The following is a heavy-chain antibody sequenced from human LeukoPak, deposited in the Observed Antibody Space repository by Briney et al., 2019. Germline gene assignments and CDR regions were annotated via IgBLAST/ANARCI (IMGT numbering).Heavy chain of an antibody. V-gene: IGHV3-30*04. Sequence: PGGSPRLSCAASGFTFSSYAMHWVRQAPGKGLEWVAVISYDGSNKYYADSVKGRFTISRDNSKNTLYLQMNSLRAEDTAVYYCARPAGAAAPLDYWGQGTLVTVSS. CDR2: ISYDGSNK. CDR1: GFTFSSYA. D-gene: IGHD6-13*01. CDR3: ARPAGAAAPLDY. J-gene: IGHJ4*02.